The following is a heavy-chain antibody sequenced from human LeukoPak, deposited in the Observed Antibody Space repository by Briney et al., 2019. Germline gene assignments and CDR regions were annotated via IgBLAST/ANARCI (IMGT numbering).Heavy chain of an antibody. CDR3: ARGGLYANIRYDY. CDR2: IYAGANA. V-gene: IGHV4-59*01. J-gene: IGHJ4*02. D-gene: IGHD3/OR15-3a*01. CDR1: GGSITNYY. Sequence: SEALSLTCTVSGGSITNYYWTWIRQPPGKGLEWIGYIYAGANAEYSPFLRSRVTISVDTSKNQFSLNLKSATAADTAVYYCARGGLYANIRYDYWGQGALVAVSS.